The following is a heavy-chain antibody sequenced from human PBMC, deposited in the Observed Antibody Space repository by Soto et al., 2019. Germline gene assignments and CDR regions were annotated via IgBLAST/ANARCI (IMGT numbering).Heavy chain of an antibody. D-gene: IGHD3-22*01. V-gene: IGHV4-31*01. CDR3: ARKDYYDSSCQPGAFDI. J-gene: IGHJ3*02. Sequence: QVQLQESGPGLVKPSQTLSLTCTVSGGSLSSGGYYWSWIRQHPGKGLRWIGYIYFSGSTYYNPSLKSQVTISVDTSNNQFSLKLSSVSAAYTAVYYCARKDYYDSSCQPGAFDIWGQVTMVTFSS. CDR1: GGSLSSGGYY. CDR2: IYFSGST.